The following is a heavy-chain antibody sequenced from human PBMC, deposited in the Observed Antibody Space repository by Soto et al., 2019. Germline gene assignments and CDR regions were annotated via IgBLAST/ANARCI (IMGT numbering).Heavy chain of an antibody. CDR1: GGTFSSYA. V-gene: IGHV1-69*12. CDR3: ATARDYGGNLPDY. J-gene: IGHJ4*02. D-gene: IGHD4-17*01. Sequence: QVQLVQSGAEVKKPGSSVKVSCKASGGTFSSYAISWVRQAPGQGLEWMGGIIPIFGTANYAQKFQGRVTITADESTSTAYMDLSSLSSDDTAVYYCATARDYGGNLPDYWGQGTLVTVSS. CDR2: IIPIFGTA.